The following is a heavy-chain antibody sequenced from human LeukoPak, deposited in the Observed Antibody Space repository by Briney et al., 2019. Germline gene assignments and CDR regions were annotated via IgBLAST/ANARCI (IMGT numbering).Heavy chain of an antibody. CDR3: ARGTNPYDYVWGSYRVFDY. J-gene: IGHJ4*02. V-gene: IGHV4-34*01. CDR2: INHSGST. Sequence: SEALSLTCAVYGGSFSGYYWSWIRPPPGKGLEWIGEINHSGSTNYNPSLKSRVTISVDTSKNQFSLKLSSVTAADTAVYYCARGTNPYDYVWGSYRVFDYWGQGTLVTVSS. CDR1: GGSFSGYY. D-gene: IGHD3-16*02.